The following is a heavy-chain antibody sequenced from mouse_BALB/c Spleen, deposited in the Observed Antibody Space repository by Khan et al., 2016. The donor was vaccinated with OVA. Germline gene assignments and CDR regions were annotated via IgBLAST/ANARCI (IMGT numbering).Heavy chain of an antibody. CDR1: GDSITTGY. D-gene: IGHD2-14*01. CDR3: ARSTYRYAFVY. J-gene: IGHJ3*01. CDR2: IIYTGYT. Sequence: EVQLQESGPSLVKPSQTLSLTCSVTGDSITTGYWNWIRKFPGNKLEYMGYIIYTGYTYYNPSLTSRISITRHTSNTQYYLQLNPVTDEDTATYYCARSTYRYAFVYWGQGTLVTVSA. V-gene: IGHV3-8*02.